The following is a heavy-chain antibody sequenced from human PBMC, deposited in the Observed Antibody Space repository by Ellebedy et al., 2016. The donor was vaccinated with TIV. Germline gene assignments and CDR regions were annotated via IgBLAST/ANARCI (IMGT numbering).Heavy chain of an antibody. J-gene: IGHJ4*02. CDR3: TKDLLRGIWGGSGRDY. D-gene: IGHD7-27*01. V-gene: IGHV3-23*01. CDR2: FGGRSTTT. Sequence: GESLKISXEASGFTFSSYAMSWLRQAPGKGLEWVSVFGGRSTTTYYADSVKGRFTISRGNAKNSLYLQMNSLRIEDTAVYYCTKDLLRGIWGGSGRDYWGQGTLVTVSS. CDR1: GFTFSSYA.